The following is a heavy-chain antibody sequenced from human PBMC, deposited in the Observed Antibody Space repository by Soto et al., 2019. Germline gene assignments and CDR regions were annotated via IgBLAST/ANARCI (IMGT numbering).Heavy chain of an antibody. CDR1: GFTFSSYG. V-gene: IGHV3-30*18. Sequence: QVQLVESGGGAVQPGRSLRLSCAASGFTFSSYGMHWVRQAPGKGLEWVAVISYDGSNKYYADSVKGRFTISRDNSKNTLYLQMNSLRAEDTAVYYCAKEWVYDSSGWSFDYWGQGTLVTVSS. D-gene: IGHD3-22*01. CDR3: AKEWVYDSSGWSFDY. CDR2: ISYDGSNK. J-gene: IGHJ4*02.